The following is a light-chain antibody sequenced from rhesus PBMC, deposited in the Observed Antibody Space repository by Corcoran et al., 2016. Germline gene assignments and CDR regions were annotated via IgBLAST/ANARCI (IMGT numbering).Light chain of an antibody. J-gene: IGLJ1*01. CDR1: SSDIGGYNY. V-gene: IGLV2-23*01. CDR3: SSYAGSNTFI. Sequence: QAALTQPPSLSGSPGQSVTISCTGTSSDIGGYNYVSWYQQHPGKAPKLMIYDVSKRPSGVSDRFSGSKSGNTASLTISGLQAEDEADYYCSSYAGSNTFIFGAGTRLTVL. CDR2: DVS.